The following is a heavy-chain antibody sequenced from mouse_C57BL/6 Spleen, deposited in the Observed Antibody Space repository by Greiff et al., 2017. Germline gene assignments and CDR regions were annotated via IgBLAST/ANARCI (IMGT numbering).Heavy chain of an antibody. CDR1: GFTFSDYG. Sequence: EVKLMESGGGLVKPGGSLKLSCAATGFTFSDYGMHWVRQAPEKGLEWVAYISSGSSTIYYADTVKGRFTISRDNAKNTLFLQMTSLRSEDTAMYYCARGYAYWGKGTLVTVSA. J-gene: IGHJ3*01. CDR2: ISSGSSTI. D-gene: IGHD2-2*01. CDR3: ARGYAY. V-gene: IGHV5-17*01.